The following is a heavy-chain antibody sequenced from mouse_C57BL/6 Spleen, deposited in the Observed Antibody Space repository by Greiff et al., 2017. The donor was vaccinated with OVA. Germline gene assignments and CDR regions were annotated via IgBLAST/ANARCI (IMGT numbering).Heavy chain of an antibody. V-gene: IGHV14-4*01. J-gene: IGHJ4*01. CDR3: TGKDYAMDY. CDR1: GFNIKDDY. CDR2: IDPENGDT. Sequence: EVQLQESGAELVRPGASVKLSCTASGFNIKDDYMHWVKQRPEQGLEWIGWIDPENGDTEYASKFQGKATITADTSSNTAYLQLSSLTSEDTAVYYCTGKDYAMDYWGQGTSVTVSS.